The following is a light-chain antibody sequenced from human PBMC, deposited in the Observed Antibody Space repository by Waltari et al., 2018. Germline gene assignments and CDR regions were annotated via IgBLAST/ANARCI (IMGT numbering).Light chain of an antibody. CDR1: ISDVGGHTG. CDR2: EVS. CDR3: SSYTSSSTYV. V-gene: IGLV2-14*01. J-gene: IGLJ1*01. Sequence: QSALTQPASVSGSPGQASTISCTGTISDVGGHTGVSWYQQHPGEAPQLMIYEVSNRPSGVSNRFSGSRSGNPASLTISALQAEDESAYYCSSYTSSSTYVFGTGTKVTVL.